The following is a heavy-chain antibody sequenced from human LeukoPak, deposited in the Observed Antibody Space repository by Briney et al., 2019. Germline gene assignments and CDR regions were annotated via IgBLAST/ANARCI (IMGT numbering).Heavy chain of an antibody. CDR2: IYYSGST. V-gene: IGHV4-59*01. CDR3: ARAFGYSSGWGPFDY. J-gene: IGHJ4*02. D-gene: IGHD6-19*01. Sequence: SETLSLTCTVSGGSISSYYWSWIRQPPGKGLEWIGYIYYSGSTNYNPSLKSRVTISVDTSKNQFSLKLSSVTAADTAVYYCARAFGYSSGWGPFDYWGQGTLVTVSS. CDR1: GGSISSYY.